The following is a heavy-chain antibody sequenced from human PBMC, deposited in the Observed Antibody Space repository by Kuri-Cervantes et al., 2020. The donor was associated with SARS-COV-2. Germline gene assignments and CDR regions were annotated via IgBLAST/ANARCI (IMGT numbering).Heavy chain of an antibody. Sequence: ASVKVSCKASGYTFTGYYMHWVRQAPGQGLEWMGWINPNSGGTNYAQKFQGWVTMTRDTSTSTVYMELSSLRSEDTAVYYCAREGRNINYYYGMDVWGQGTTVTVSS. CDR1: GYTFTGYY. CDR3: AREGRNINYYYGMDV. D-gene: IGHD1-14*01. CDR2: INPNSGGT. V-gene: IGHV1-2*04. J-gene: IGHJ6*02.